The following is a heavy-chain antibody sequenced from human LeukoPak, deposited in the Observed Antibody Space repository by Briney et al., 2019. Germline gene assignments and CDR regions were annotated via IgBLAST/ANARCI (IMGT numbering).Heavy chain of an antibody. D-gene: IGHD2-15*01. CDR1: GFTFSSYW. Sequence: GGSLRLSCAASGFTFSSYWMSWVRQAPGKGPEWVANIKQDGSEKYYVDSVKGRFTISRDNAKNSLYLQMNSLRAEDTAVYYCARARTREGVVFDYWGQGTLVTVSS. V-gene: IGHV3-7*01. CDR3: ARARTREGVVFDY. CDR2: IKQDGSEK. J-gene: IGHJ4*02.